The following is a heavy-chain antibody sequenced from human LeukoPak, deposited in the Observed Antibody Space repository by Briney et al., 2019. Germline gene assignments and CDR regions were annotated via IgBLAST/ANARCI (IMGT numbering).Heavy chain of an antibody. D-gene: IGHD2-2*01. V-gene: IGHV3-20*04. CDR1: GSAFDEHG. J-gene: IGHJ4*02. CDR2: INWSGGST. CDR3: ARAPITSPFYFDS. Sequence: PGGSLRLSCTASGSAFDEHGMSWVRQVPGEGLEWVSGINWSGGSTGYADPLRGGFTISRDNAKNSLSLQMDRLRAEDTALYYCARAPITSPFYFDSWGQGTLVTVSS.